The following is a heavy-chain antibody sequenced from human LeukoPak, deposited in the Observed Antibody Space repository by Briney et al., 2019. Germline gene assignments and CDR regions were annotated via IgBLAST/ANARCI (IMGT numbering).Heavy chain of an antibody. CDR3: AKGIEVVVAATSSYYYGMDV. J-gene: IGHJ6*02. CDR2: ISGSGAST. V-gene: IGHV3-23*01. D-gene: IGHD2-15*01. CDR1: GSTFSGYA. Sequence: GGSLRLSCAASGSTFSGYAMTWVRQAPGRGLEWVSTISGSGASTYYADSVKGRFTISRDNSRNTLFLQMNSLRAEDSAVYYCAKGIEVVVAATSSYYYGMDVWGQGTTVTVSS.